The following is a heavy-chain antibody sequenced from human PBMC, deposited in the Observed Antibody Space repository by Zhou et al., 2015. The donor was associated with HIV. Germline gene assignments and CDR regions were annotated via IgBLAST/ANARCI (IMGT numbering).Heavy chain of an antibody. V-gene: IGHV1-69*01. Sequence: QVQLVQSGAEVKKPGSSVKVSCKASGGTFSSYAISWVRQAPGQGLEWMGGIIPIFGTANYAQKFQGRVTITADESTSTAYMELSSLRSEDTAVYYCARAEVVRGPTRGYYYYYGMGRSGAKGTTGHRLL. D-gene: IGHD3-10*01. CDR3: ARAEVVRGPTRGYYYYYGMGRS. J-gene: IGHJ6*02. CDR1: GGTFSSYA. CDR2: IIPIFGTA.